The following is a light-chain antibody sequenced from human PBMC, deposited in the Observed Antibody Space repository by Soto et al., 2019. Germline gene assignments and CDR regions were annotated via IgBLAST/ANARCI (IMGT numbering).Light chain of an antibody. Sequence: QSALTQPRSVSGSPGQSVTISCTGTSSDVGGYNYVSWYQQHPGKVPKLMIYDVSQRPSGVPDRFSGSKSGNTASLTISGLQAEDEADYYCCSYAGNYPYVFGTGTKLTVL. CDR1: SSDVGGYNY. CDR3: CSYAGNYPYV. CDR2: DVS. J-gene: IGLJ1*01. V-gene: IGLV2-11*01.